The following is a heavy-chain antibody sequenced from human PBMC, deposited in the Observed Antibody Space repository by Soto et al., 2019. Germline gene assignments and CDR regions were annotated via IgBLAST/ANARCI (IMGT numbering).Heavy chain of an antibody. Sequence: GESLKISCKGSGYSFTSYWIGWVRQMPGKGLEWMGIIYPGDSDTRYSPSFQGQVTISADKSISTAYLQWSSLKASDTAMYYCARSLYDSSGYYYYYYGMDVWGQGTTVTVSS. D-gene: IGHD3-22*01. V-gene: IGHV5-51*01. J-gene: IGHJ6*02. CDR1: GYSFTSYW. CDR2: IYPGDSDT. CDR3: ARSLYDSSGYYYYYYGMDV.